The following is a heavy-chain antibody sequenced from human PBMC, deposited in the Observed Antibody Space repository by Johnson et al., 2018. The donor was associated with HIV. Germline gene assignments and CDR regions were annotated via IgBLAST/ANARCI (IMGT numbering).Heavy chain of an antibody. J-gene: IGHJ3*02. CDR1: GFTFSNYW. Sequence: VHLVESGGGLVQPGGSLRLSCAASGFTFSNYWMHWVRQVPGKGLVWVSRINNDGSSTSYADSVKGRFTISRDNAKNTLYLQMNSLRAEDTAAFYCVRERQSGTMQLWLRVNDAFDIWGQGTMVTVSS. CDR3: VRERQSGTMQLWLRVNDAFDI. CDR2: INNDGSST. V-gene: IGHV3-74*01. D-gene: IGHD5-18*01.